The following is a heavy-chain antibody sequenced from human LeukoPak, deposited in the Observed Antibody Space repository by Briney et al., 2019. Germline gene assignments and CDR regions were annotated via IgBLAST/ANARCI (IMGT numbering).Heavy chain of an antibody. Sequence: GGSLRLSCAASGFTFSNAWMSWVRQAPGRGLEWVGRIKSKTNGGTTDYAAPVKGRFTISRDDSKNTLYRQKNSLKTEDTAVYYCTTERKFSGSSLILDYWGQGTLVTVSS. V-gene: IGHV3-15*01. CDR1: GFTFSNAW. CDR2: IKSKTNGGTT. D-gene: IGHD1-26*01. CDR3: TTERKFSGSSLILDY. J-gene: IGHJ4*02.